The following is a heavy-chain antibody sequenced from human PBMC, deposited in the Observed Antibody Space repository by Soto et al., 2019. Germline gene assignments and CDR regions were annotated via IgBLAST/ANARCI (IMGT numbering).Heavy chain of an antibody. J-gene: IGHJ4*02. CDR2: IYYSGST. CDR3: ARVVQAAQSWRDDFDY. CDR1: GGSISSGDYY. V-gene: IGHV4-30-4*01. D-gene: IGHD1-1*01. Sequence: PSETLSLTCTVSGGSISSGDYYWSWIRQPPGKGLEWIGYIYYSGSTYYNPSLKSRVTISVGTSKNQFSLKLSSVTAADTAVYYCARVVQAAQSWRDDFDYWGQGTLVTVSS.